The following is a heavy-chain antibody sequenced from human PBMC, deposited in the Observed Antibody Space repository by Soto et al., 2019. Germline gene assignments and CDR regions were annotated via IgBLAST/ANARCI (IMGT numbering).Heavy chain of an antibody. Sequence: SQTLSLTCAISGDSVSSNSAAWNWIRQSPSRGLEWLGRTYYRSKWYNDYAVSVKSRITINPDTSKNQFSLQLNSVTPEDTAVYYCARSMYNWNYERGSYYYYGMDVWGQGTTVTVSS. D-gene: IGHD1-7*01. J-gene: IGHJ6*02. CDR2: TYYRSKWYN. CDR1: GDSVSSNSAA. CDR3: ARSMYNWNYERGSYYYYGMDV. V-gene: IGHV6-1*01.